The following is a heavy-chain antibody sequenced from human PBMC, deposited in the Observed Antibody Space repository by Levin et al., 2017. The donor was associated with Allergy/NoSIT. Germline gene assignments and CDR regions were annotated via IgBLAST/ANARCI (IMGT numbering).Heavy chain of an antibody. V-gene: IGHV3-23*01. J-gene: IGHJ4*02. CDR3: AKDSTTMIVVSCNY. CDR2: ISGSGGST. D-gene: IGHD3-22*01. CDR1: GFTFSSYA. Sequence: SGGSLRLSCAASGFTFSSYAMSWVRQAPGKGLEWVSAISGSGGSTYYADSVKGRFTISRDNSKNTLYLQMNSLRAEDTAVYYCAKDSTTMIVVSCNYWGQGTLVTVSS.